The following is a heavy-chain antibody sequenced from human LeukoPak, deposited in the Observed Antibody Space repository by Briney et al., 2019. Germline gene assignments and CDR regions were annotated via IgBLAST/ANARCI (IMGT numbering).Heavy chain of an antibody. CDR2: ISYDGSNK. V-gene: IGHV3-30*18. D-gene: IGHD3-22*01. CDR3: AKDGLARYYDSSGYYYYYYYMDV. J-gene: IGHJ6*03. Sequence: GGSLRLSCAASGFTFDDYGMSWVRQAPGKGLEWVAVISYDGSNKYYADSVKGRFTISRDNSKNTLYLQMNSLRAEDTAVYYCAKDGLARYYDSSGYYYYYYYMDVWGKGTTVTVSS. CDR1: GFTFDDYG.